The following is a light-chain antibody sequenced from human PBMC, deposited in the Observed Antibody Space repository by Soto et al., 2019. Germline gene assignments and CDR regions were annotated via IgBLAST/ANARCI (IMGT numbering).Light chain of an antibody. V-gene: IGKV3-15*01. J-gene: IGKJ1*01. CDR1: QSVSSN. CDR3: QQYSSYWT. CDR2: GAS. Sequence: EIVMTQSPATLSVSHGERATLSCRASQSVSSNLAWYQQKPGQAPRLLIYGASTRATGIPARFSGSGSGTEFTLTISSLQSEDFATYYCQQYSSYWTFAQGTKVDIK.